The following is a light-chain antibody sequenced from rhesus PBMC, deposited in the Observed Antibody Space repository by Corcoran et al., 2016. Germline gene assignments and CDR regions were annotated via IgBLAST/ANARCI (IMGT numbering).Light chain of an antibody. CDR1: QGISSW. V-gene: IGKV1-33*02. Sequence: DIQMTQSPSSLSASVGDRVTITCQASQGISSWLAWYQQKPGKAPKLLIYAASSLQSGVPSRFSGSGSGTDFTLTISRLQPEDFATYYCQHHKTYPYSFGQGTKVEI. CDR3: QHHKTYPYS. CDR2: AAS. J-gene: IGKJ2*01.